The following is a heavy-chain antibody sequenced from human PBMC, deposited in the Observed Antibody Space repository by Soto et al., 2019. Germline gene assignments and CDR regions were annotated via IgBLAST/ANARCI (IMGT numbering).Heavy chain of an antibody. J-gene: IGHJ4*02. CDR1: GGSISSGGYY. CDR3: AISSQSTLTTFGY. Sequence: QVQLQESGPGLVKPSQTLSLTCTVSGGSISSGGYYWSWIRQHPGKGLEWIGYIYYSGSTYYNPSLSSRSTIPVDTSKNQLSLKLSSVTAADTAVYYCAISSQSTLTTFGYWGQGTLVTVSS. D-gene: IGHD4-17*01. V-gene: IGHV4-31*03. CDR2: IYYSGST.